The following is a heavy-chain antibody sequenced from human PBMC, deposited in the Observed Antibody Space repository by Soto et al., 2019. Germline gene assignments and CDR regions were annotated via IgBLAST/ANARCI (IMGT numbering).Heavy chain of an antibody. CDR3: ARGNHYYDSSGYYSYYYYGMDV. CDR1: GGSISSGGYY. J-gene: IGHJ6*02. Sequence: SETLSLTCTGSGGSISSGGYYWSWIRQHPGKGLEWIGYIYYSGSTYYNPSLKSRVTISVDTSKNQFSLKLSSVTAADTAVYYCARGNHYYDSSGYYSYYYYGMDVWGQGTTVTVSS. CDR2: IYYSGST. V-gene: IGHV4-31*03. D-gene: IGHD3-22*01.